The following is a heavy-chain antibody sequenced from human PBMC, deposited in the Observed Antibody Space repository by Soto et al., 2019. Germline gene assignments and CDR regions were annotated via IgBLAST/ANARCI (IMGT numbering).Heavy chain of an antibody. CDR3: ASVPNYYDSSGYYYRANWFDP. V-gene: IGHV4-39*01. CDR1: GGSISSSSYY. D-gene: IGHD3-22*01. Sequence: QLQLQESGPGLVKPSETLSLTCTVSGGSISSSSYYWGWIRQPPGKGLEWIGSIYYSGSTYYNPSIKSRVTISVDTSKNQFSLKLSSVTAADTAVYYCASVPNYYDSSGYYYRANWFDPWGQGTLVTVSS. J-gene: IGHJ5*02. CDR2: IYYSGST.